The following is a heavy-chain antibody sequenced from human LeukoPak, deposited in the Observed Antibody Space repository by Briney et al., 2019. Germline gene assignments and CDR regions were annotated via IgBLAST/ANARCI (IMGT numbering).Heavy chain of an antibody. Sequence: PSETLSLTCTVSGGSITGYYWSWIRQPPGRGLEWIGYVHFSGTTSFNPSLKSRVTISVDTSKNQFSLRLSSVTAADTAVYYCAREPYLAYDVFGFWGQGTMVTVSS. CDR2: VHFSGTT. J-gene: IGHJ3*01. CDR3: AREPYLAYDVFGF. CDR1: GGSITGYY. V-gene: IGHV4-59*01.